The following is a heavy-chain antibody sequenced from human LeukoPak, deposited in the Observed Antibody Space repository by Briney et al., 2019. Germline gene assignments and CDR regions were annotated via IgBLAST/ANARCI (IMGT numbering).Heavy chain of an antibody. D-gene: IGHD3-22*01. J-gene: IGHJ4*02. CDR2: ISYDGSNK. CDR3: AKDYYDSSGYPDY. Sequence: GGSLRLSCAASGFTFSSYGTHWVRQAPGKGLEGVAVISYDGSNKYYADSVKGRFTISRDNSKNTLYLQMNSLRAEDTAVYYCAKDYYDSSGYPDYWGQGTLVTVSS. V-gene: IGHV3-30*18. CDR1: GFTFSSYG.